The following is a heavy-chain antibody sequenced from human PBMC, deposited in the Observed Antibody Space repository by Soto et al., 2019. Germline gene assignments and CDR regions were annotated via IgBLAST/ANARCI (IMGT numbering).Heavy chain of an antibody. J-gene: IGHJ6*03. Sequence: GGSLRLSCAASGFTFSNYGMQWVRQAPGKGLEWVAMIWFDGSNKNYADSVKGRFTISRDNSKNTLYLQMNSLRAEDTAVYYCARSTTISYYFYYMDAWGKGTTVTVSS. V-gene: IGHV3-33*01. CDR3: ARSTTISYYFYYMDA. CDR1: GFTFSNYG. D-gene: IGHD3-3*02. CDR2: IWFDGSNK.